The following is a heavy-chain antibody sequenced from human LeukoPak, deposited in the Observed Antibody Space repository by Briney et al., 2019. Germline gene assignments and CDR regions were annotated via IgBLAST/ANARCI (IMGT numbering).Heavy chain of an antibody. CDR1: GFVFTSFW. Sequence: GGSLRLSCVGSGFVFTSFWMSWVRQAPGKGPEWVANIKEDGREKYHVDSVKGRFTISRDNAKNSLDLQMNNLRVEDTAVYYCATSQTTSGRYGNAFDIWGQGTTVTVSS. CDR3: ATSQTTSGRYGNAFDI. CDR2: IKEDGREK. D-gene: IGHD6-19*01. J-gene: IGHJ3*02. V-gene: IGHV3-7*01.